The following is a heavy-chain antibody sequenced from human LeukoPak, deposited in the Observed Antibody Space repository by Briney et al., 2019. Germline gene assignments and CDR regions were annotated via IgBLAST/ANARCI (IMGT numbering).Heavy chain of an antibody. CDR2: ISAYNGNT. V-gene: IGHV1-18*01. CDR1: GYTFSSYG. D-gene: IGHD2-2*01. Sequence: ASVKVSCKASGYTFSSYGISWVRQAPGQGLEWMGWISAYNGNTNYAQNLQGRVTMTTDTSTSTAYMELRSLRSDDTAVYYCARDSPWGYCSSTSCSRVDYWGQGTLVTVSS. CDR3: ARDSPWGYCSSTSCSRVDY. J-gene: IGHJ4*02.